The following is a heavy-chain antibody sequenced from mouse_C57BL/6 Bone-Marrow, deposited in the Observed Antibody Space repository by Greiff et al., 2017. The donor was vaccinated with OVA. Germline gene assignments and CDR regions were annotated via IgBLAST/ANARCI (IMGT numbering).Heavy chain of an antibody. V-gene: IGHV1-82*01. D-gene: IGHD2-2*01. Sequence: QVQLKESGPELVKPGASVKISCKASGYAFSSSWMNWVKQRPGKGLEWIGRIYPGDGDTNYNGKFKGKATLTADKSSSTAYMQLSSLTSEDSAVYFCARRGYHYFDYWGQGTTLTVSS. CDR2: IYPGDGDT. CDR1: GYAFSSSW. J-gene: IGHJ2*01. CDR3: ARRGYHYFDY.